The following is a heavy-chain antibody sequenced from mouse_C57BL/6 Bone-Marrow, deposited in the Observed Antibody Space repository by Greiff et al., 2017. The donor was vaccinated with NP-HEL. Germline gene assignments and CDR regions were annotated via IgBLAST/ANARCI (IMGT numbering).Heavy chain of an antibody. Sequence: QVTLKVSGPGILQPSQTLSLTCSFSGFSLSTSGMGVGWIHQPSGNGLEWLAHIWWNDNKYYNTALKSRLTISKDTSNNQVFLKIASVDTADTATYYCARIEWFPAWFAYWGQGTLVTVSA. CDR2: IWWNDNK. D-gene: IGHD2-2*01. V-gene: IGHV8-11*01. CDR1: GFSLSTSGMG. CDR3: ARIEWFPAWFAY. J-gene: IGHJ3*01.